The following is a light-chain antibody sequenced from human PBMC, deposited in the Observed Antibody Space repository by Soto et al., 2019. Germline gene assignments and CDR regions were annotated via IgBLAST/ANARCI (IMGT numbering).Light chain of an antibody. J-gene: IGKJ2*01. CDR1: QSISNY. CDR2: AAS. CDR3: QQSYSTPYT. V-gene: IGKV1-39*01. Sequence: DIQMTQSPSSLSASVGDRVTITCRASQSISNYLNLSQQKPGKAPKLLIYAASSLQSGVPSRFSGSGAGTDFTLTISSLQPEDFATYYCQQSYSTPYTFGQGTKVEIK.